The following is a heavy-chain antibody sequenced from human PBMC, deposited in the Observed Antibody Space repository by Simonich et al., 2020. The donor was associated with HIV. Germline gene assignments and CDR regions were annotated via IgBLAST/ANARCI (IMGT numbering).Heavy chain of an antibody. J-gene: IGHJ1*01. CDR1: GLPFGCNW. D-gene: IGHD3-10*01. V-gene: IGHV3-7*01. Sequence: VQLVESGGGVVQPGGSLRVSCAASGLPFGCNWMSWVRQAPGKGLWWVANIKQNVSEKNQVESVKGRFTISRDNAKNSLYLQMNSLRAEDTAVYYCTAVYYYGPGTGAIEYFQHWGQGTLVTVSS. CDR2: IKQNVSEK. CDR3: TAVYYYGPGTGAIEYFQH.